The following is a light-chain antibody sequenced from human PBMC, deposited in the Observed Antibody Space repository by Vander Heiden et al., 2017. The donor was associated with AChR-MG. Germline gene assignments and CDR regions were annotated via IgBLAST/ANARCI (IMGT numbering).Light chain of an antibody. CDR3: QQYNSDLGVT. CDR2: GAS. Sequence: DIQMTQSPSTLSASVGDRVIITCRASQSVSRWLVWYQQKPGKAPKLLIFGASTLETGVPSRFSGSGSGTESTLTISSLQPDDFATYYCQQYNSDLGVTFGPGTKVDIK. CDR1: QSVSRW. V-gene: IGKV1-5*03. J-gene: IGKJ3*01.